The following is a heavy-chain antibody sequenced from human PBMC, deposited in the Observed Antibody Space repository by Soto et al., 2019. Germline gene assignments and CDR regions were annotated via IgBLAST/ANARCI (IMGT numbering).Heavy chain of an antibody. V-gene: IGHV3-64*01. CDR3: ARALGYAFDI. CDR1: GFPFRSYA. D-gene: IGHD7-27*01. Sequence: EVQLVESGGGLVQPGGSWRLSCAASGFPFRSYAMQWVGQAQGKGLEYVSAIGSNGGSTYYANSVKGRFTISRDNSKNTLYLQMGSLRAEDMAVYYCARALGYAFDIWGQATMVTVSS. CDR2: IGSNGGST. J-gene: IGHJ3*02.